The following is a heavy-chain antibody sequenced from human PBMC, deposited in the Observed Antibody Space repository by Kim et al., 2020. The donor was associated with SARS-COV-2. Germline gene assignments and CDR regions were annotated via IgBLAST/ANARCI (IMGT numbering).Heavy chain of an antibody. J-gene: IGHJ6*02. CDR2: ISSSSSYI. CDR3: AREKQGGLSYYYYGMDV. V-gene: IGHV3-21*01. CDR1: GFTFSSYS. Sequence: GGSLRLSCAASGFTFSSYSMNWVRPAPGKGLEWVSSISSSSSYIYYADSVKGRFTISRENAKNSLYLQMNSLRAEDTAVYYCAREKQGGLSYYYYGMDVWGQGTTVTVSS. D-gene: IGHD1-26*01.